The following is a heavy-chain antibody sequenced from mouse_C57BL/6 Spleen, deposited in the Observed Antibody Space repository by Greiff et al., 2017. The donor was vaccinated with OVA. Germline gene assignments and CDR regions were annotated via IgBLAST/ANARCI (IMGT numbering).Heavy chain of an antibody. CDR1: GYTFTSYD. CDR2: IYPRDGST. J-gene: IGHJ3*01. D-gene: IGHD4-1*01. CDR3: ARGGNWDGFAY. Sequence: QVQLQQSGPELVKPGASVKLSCKASGYTFTSYDINWVKQRPGQGLEWIGWIYPRDGSTKYNEKFKGKATLTVDTSYSTAYMELHSLTSEDSAVYFCARGGNWDGFAYWGQGTLVTVSA. V-gene: IGHV1-85*01.